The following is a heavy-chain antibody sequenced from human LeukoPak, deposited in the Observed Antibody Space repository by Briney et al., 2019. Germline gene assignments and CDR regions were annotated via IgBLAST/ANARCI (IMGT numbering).Heavy chain of an antibody. CDR2: IGGSGGST. CDR1: GFRFSDFT. CDR3: AKGGGSGSYYNGMDV. Sequence: GGSLRLSCAASGFRFSDFTMTWVRQAPGKGPEWVSAIGGSGGSTYYADSVKGRFTISRDNSKNTLYLQMNSLRAEDTAVYYCAKGGGSGSYYNGMDVWGQGTTVTVSS. V-gene: IGHV3-23*01. J-gene: IGHJ6*02. D-gene: IGHD3-10*01.